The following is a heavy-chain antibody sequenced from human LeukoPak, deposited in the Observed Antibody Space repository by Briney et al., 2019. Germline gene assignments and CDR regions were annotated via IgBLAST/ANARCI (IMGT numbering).Heavy chain of an antibody. V-gene: IGHV1-2*02. J-gene: IGHJ5*02. CDR2: INPNSGDT. CDR3: ARPDSSSWYLGFDP. Sequence: ASVKVSCKASGYTFTDYYMHWVRQAPGQGLEWMGWINPNSGDTYYAPKFQGRVTMTRDTSISTAYMELSRLISDDTAVYYCARPDSSSWYLGFDPWGQGTLVTVSS. D-gene: IGHD6-13*01. CDR1: GYTFTDYY.